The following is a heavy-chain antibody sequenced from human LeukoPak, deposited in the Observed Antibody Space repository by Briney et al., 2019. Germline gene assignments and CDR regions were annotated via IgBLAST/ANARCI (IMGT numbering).Heavy chain of an antibody. CDR3: ARQPPRYYFDY. J-gene: IGHJ4*02. CDR2: IHYSGST. CDR1: GGSISSYY. Sequence: SETLSLTCTVSGGSISSYYWSWIRQPPGKGLEWIGYIHYSGSTNYNPSLKSRVTVSVDTSKNQFSLKLSSVTAADTAVYYCARQPPRYYFDYWGQGTLVTVSS. V-gene: IGHV4-59*08.